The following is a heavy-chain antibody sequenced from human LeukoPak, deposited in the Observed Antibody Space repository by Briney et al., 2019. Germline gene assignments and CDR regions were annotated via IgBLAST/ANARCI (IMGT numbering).Heavy chain of an antibody. J-gene: IGHJ4*02. CDR3: AKDPFDY. CDR2: ISYDGSNK. Sequence: GGSLRLSCAASGFTFSSYGMHWVRQAPGKGLEWVVVISYDGSNKYYADSVKGRFTISRDNSKNTLYLQMNSLRAEDTAVYYCAKDPFDYWGQGTLVTVSS. CDR1: GFTFSSYG. V-gene: IGHV3-30*18.